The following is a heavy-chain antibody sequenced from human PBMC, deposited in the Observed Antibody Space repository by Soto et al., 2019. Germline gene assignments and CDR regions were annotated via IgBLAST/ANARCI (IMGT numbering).Heavy chain of an antibody. J-gene: IGHJ4*02. CDR1: GGSISSYY. CDR2: IYYSGST. V-gene: IGHV4-59*08. CDR3: ARLGRYFDWLLDY. D-gene: IGHD3-9*01. Sequence: PSETLSLTCTVSGGSISSYYWSWIRQPPGKGLEWIGYIYYSGSTNYNPSLKSRVTISVDTSKNQFSLKLSSVTAADTAVYYCARLGRYFDWLLDYWGQGTLGTV.